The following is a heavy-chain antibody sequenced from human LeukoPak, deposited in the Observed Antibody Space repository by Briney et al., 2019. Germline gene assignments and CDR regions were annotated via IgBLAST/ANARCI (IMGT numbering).Heavy chain of an antibody. CDR3: AKDLPTRVTTSGYYYYGMDV. CDR2: ISYDGSNK. J-gene: IGHJ6*02. CDR1: GFTFSSYG. D-gene: IGHD4-17*01. Sequence: GGSLRLYCAASGFTFSSYGMHWVRQAPGKGLEWVAVISYDGSNKYYADSVKGRFTISRDNSKNTLYLQMNSLRAEDTAAYYCAKDLPTRVTTSGYYYYGMDVWGQGTTVTVSS. V-gene: IGHV3-30*18.